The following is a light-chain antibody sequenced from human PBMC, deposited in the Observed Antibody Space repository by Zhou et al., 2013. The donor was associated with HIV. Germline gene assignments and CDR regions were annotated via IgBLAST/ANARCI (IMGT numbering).Light chain of an antibody. V-gene: IGKV3D-20*02. J-gene: IGKJ2*04. CDR2: GAS. CDR1: QSLTSSY. Sequence: EIILTQSPGTLSLSAGERATLSCTASQSLTSSYLAWYQQKPGQAPRLLIYGASSRATGIPDRFSGSGSGTDFTLTISRLEPEDFAVYYCQQRSNWPLCSFGQGTKLEIK. CDR3: QQRSNWPLCS.